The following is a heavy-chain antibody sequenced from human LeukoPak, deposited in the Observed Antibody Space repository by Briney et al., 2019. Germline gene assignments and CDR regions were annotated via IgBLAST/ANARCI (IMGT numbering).Heavy chain of an antibody. CDR1: GFTFSDYY. Sequence: GGSLRLSCAASGFTFSDYYMSWIRQAPGKGLEWVSYISSSGSTIYYADSVKGRFTISRDNAKNSLYLQMNGLRAEDTAVYYCVGEAILVVPADYWGQGTLVTVSS. J-gene: IGHJ4*02. CDR2: ISSSGSTI. V-gene: IGHV3-11*04. CDR3: VGEAILVVPADY. D-gene: IGHD2-2*01.